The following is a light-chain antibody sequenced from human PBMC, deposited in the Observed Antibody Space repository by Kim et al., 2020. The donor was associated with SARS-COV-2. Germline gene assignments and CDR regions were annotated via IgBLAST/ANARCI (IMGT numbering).Light chain of an antibody. J-gene: IGLJ2*01. CDR3: HSRDSNANVL. Sequence: SSELTQDPAVSVALGQTVRITCQGDSLRSYYASWYQQKPGQAPVLVIYGKNNRPSGIPDRFSGSSSGNTTSLTITGTQAGDEADYYCHSRDSNANVLFGG. V-gene: IGLV3-19*01. CDR1: SLRSYY. CDR2: GKN.